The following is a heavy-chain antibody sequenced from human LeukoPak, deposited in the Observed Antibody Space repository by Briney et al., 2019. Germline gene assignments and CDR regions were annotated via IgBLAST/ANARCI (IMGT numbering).Heavy chain of an antibody. Sequence: PSETLSLTCAVSGDSFSSHYWTWIRQPPGRGLEWIGYISYIGTTNYNPSLKSRVTISIDTSKNQFSLKLSSVTTADTAVYYCARDLVTVTKGFDIWGLGKMVSVSS. V-gene: IGHV4-59*11. CDR3: ARDLVTVTKGFDI. D-gene: IGHD4-17*01. CDR2: ISYIGTT. J-gene: IGHJ3*02. CDR1: GDSFSSHY.